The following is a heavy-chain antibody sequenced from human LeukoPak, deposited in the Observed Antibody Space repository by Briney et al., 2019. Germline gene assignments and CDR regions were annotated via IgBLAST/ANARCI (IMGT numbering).Heavy chain of an antibody. CDR3: ASLTSPIAAAFDY. V-gene: IGHV3-21*01. CDR1: GFTFSSYS. Sequence: GGSLRLSCAASGFTFSSYSMNWVRQAPGKGLEWVSSISSSSSYIYYADSVKGRFTISRDNAKNSLYLQMNSLRAEDTAVYYCASLTSPIAAAFDYWGQGTLVTVSS. CDR2: ISSSSSYI. J-gene: IGHJ4*02. D-gene: IGHD6-13*01.